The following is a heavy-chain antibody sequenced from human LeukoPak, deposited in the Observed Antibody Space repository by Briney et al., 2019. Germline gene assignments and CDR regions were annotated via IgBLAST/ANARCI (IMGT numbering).Heavy chain of an antibody. CDR3: AKEATARKWLVWGNFDH. V-gene: IGHV3-23*01. J-gene: IGHJ4*02. CDR1: GFTFNNYA. D-gene: IGHD6-19*01. Sequence: GGSLRLSCVGSGFTFNNYAMSWVRQAPGKGLEWVAPIGGSGGSTYDADSVRGRFTVSRDNSKNTLYLQMNNLRVEDTAVYFCAKEATARKWLVWGNFDHWGQGTQVTVS. CDR2: IGGSGGST.